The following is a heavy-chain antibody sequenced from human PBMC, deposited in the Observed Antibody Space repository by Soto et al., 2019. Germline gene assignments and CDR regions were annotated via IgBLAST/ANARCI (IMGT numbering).Heavy chain of an antibody. V-gene: IGHV3-11*05. CDR3: ARGGVATTYWYFDL. CDR2: ISSGSIYT. CDR1: GFTFSDYY. Sequence: QVQLVESGGGLVKPGGSLRLSCAASGFTFSDYYMSWIRQAPGKGLEWVSYISSGSIYTNYADSVKGRFTISRDNAKNLLYLQMNSLRAEDTAVYYCARGGVATTYWYFDLWGRGTLVTVSS. D-gene: IGHD5-12*01. J-gene: IGHJ2*01.